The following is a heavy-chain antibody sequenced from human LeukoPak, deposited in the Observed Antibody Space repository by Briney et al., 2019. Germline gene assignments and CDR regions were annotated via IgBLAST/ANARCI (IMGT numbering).Heavy chain of an antibody. CDR2: INSDGSWT. CDR3: VSFYETY. Sequence: GGSLRLSCAASGNSWMHWVRQVPGKGLVWVSHINSDGSWTSYADSVKGRFTISKDNAKNTVYLQMNSLRAEDTAVYYCVSFYETYWGRGTLVTVS. D-gene: IGHD2/OR15-2a*01. J-gene: IGHJ4*02. CDR1: GNSW. V-gene: IGHV3-74*01.